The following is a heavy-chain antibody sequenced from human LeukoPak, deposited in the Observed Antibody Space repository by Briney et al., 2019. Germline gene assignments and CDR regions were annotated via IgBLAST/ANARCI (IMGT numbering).Heavy chain of an antibody. V-gene: IGHV3-23*01. J-gene: IGHJ1*01. Sequence: GGSLRLSCAASGFTFSTYGMSWVRQAPGKGLEWVSTISGSGGSTFYADSVKGRFTISRDNSKNTLYLQMNSLRAEDTAVYYCTRNSGWYGLSWGQGTLVTVSS. D-gene: IGHD6-19*01. CDR3: TRNSGWYGLS. CDR2: ISGSGGST. CDR1: GFTFSTYG.